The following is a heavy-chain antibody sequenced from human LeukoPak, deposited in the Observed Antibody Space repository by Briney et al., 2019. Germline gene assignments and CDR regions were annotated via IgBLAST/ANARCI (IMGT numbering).Heavy chain of an antibody. V-gene: IGHV3-21*01. CDR2: ISSSSSYI. Sequence: PGGSLRLSCAASGCTFSSYSMNWVRQAPGKGLEWVSSISSSSSYIYYADSVKGRFTISRDNAKNSLYLQMNSLRAEDTAVYYCARIDSGANDDAFDIWGQGTMVTVSS. D-gene: IGHD1-26*01. J-gene: IGHJ3*02. CDR1: GCTFSSYS. CDR3: ARIDSGANDDAFDI.